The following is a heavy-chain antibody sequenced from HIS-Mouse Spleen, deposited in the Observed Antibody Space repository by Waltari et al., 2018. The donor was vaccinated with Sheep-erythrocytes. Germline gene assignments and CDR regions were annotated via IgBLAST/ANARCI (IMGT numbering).Heavy chain of an antibody. V-gene: IGHV3-21*01. Sequence: EVQLVESGGGLVKPGGSLRLSCAASGFTFSSYSMNWVRQAPGTGVEWVSSISRRSSAIYYADSVKGRFTSTRDNAKNSLYLQMNSLRAEDTAVYYCARVASGATVDDWGQGTLVTVSS. J-gene: IGHJ4*02. CDR2: ISRRSSAI. D-gene: IGHD1-26*01. CDR1: GFTFSSYS. CDR3: ARVASGATVDD.